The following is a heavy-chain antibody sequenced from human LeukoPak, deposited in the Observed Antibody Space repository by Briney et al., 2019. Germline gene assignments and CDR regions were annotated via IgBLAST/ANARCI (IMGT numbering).Heavy chain of an antibody. CDR1: GGTFSSYA. CDR2: IIPIFGTA. J-gene: IGHJ4*02. CDR3: ASRGYSGYDDN. Sequence: GASVKVSCKASGGTFSSYAISWVRQAPGQGLEWMGGIIPIFGTANYAQKFQGRVTITADESTSTAYMELSSLRSEDTAVYYCASRGYSGYDDNWGQGTLVTVSS. V-gene: IGHV1-69*13. D-gene: IGHD5-12*01.